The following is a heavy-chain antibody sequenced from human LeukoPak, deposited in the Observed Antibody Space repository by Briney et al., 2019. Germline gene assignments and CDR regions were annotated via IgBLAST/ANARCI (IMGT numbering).Heavy chain of an antibody. Sequence: SVKVSCKASGHTLSSHAIRWVRQAPGQGFECVGGIIPIFCPAHCAQKFQGRDKITRDDTPSTAYMELSSLRSEDTAVYYCARTGRDSSGYYYIGDYWGQGTLVTVSS. CDR3: ARTGRDSSGYYYIGDY. CDR2: IIPIFCPA. V-gene: IGHV1-69*05. J-gene: IGHJ4*02. D-gene: IGHD3-22*01. CDR1: GHTLSSHA.